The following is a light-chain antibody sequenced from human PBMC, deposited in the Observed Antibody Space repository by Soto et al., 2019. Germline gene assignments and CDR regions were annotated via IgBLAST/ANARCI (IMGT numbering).Light chain of an antibody. CDR3: QQSYSTPLT. J-gene: IGKJ4*01. Sequence: QMTQSPSSLSSSVRDRITITFRASRDIGSDLSWYQQKPGKAPKLLIYAASSLQSGVPSRFSGSRSGTDFTLTISSLQPEDFATYFCQQSYSTPLTFGGGTMVDIK. V-gene: IGKV1-39*01. CDR1: RDIGSD. CDR2: AAS.